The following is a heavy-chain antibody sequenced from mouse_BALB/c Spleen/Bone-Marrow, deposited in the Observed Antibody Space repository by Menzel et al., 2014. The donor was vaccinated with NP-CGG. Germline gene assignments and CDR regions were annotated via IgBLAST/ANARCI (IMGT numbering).Heavy chain of an antibody. Sequence: EVQLQQSGPELVKPGASVKVSCKASGYAFTSYNMYWVKQSHGKSLEWIGYIDPYNGGTSYNRKFKGKATLTVDKSSSTAYMHLNSLTSEDSAVYYCARHSYYGSSLFDYWGQGTTLTVSS. V-gene: IGHV1S135*01. D-gene: IGHD1-1*01. CDR2: IDPYNGGT. J-gene: IGHJ2*01. CDR1: GYAFTSYN. CDR3: ARHSYYGSSLFDY.